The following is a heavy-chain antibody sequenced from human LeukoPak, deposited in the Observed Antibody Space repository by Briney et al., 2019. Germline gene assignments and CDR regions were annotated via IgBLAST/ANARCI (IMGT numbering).Heavy chain of an antibody. Sequence: GASVKVSCKASGYTFTSYYMHWVRQAPGQGLEWMGIINPSGGSTSYAQRFQGRVTMTRDTSTSTVYMELSSLRSEDTAVYYCARADSSGYYYKYWGQGTLVTVSS. J-gene: IGHJ4*02. D-gene: IGHD3-22*01. CDR2: INPSGGST. CDR3: ARADSSGYYYKY. V-gene: IGHV1-46*01. CDR1: GYTFTSYY.